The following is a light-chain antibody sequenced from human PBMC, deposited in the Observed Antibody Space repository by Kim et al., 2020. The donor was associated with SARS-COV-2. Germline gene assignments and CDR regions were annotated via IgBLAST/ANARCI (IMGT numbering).Light chain of an antibody. CDR1: QSITRS. V-gene: IGKV3D-15*01. Sequence: VSLGERATRSCRASQSITRSLAWYQHRPGQAPRLLIYRASTRATGIPARFSGGGSGTEFTLTISSLQSEDFAVYYCQQYDNWPPWTFGPGTKLEI. CDR3: QQYDNWPPWT. CDR2: RAS. J-gene: IGKJ2*01.